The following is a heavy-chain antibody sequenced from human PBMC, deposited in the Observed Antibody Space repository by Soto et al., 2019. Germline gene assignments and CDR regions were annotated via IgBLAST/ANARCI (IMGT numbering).Heavy chain of an antibody. V-gene: IGHV4-39*01. CDR2: IHYSGTS. Sequence: QLQLQESGPGLVKPSETLSLTCTVSGGSIRDDRYYWGWIRQPPGKGLEWIGSIHYSGTSSYNPSLKSRVTMSVDTSKKQLSLRLSSVTAADTAVYYCARLHCDSPNCVPLDPWGQGTLVIVSS. J-gene: IGHJ5*02. CDR3: ARLHCDSPNCVPLDP. D-gene: IGHD2-2*01. CDR1: GGSIRDDRYY.